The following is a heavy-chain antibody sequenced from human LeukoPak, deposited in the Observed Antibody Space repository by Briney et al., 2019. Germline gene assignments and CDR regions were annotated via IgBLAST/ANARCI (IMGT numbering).Heavy chain of an antibody. CDR1: RFAFSSYG. D-gene: IGHD5-18*01. V-gene: IGHV3-30*18. J-gene: IGHJ4*02. CDR3: AKGELGLWFDY. CDR2: ISYDGSNK. Sequence: GGSLRLSCAASRFAFSSYGMHWVRQAPGKGLEWVALISYDGSNKYYADSVKGRFTISRDNSKNTLYLQMNSLRAEDTAVYYCAKGELGLWFDYWGQGTLVTVSS.